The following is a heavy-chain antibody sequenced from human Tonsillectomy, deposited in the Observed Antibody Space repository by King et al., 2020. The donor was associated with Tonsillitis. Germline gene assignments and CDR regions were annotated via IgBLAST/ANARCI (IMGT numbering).Heavy chain of an antibody. CDR2: ISYDGSNK. CDR1: GFTFSSYA. D-gene: IGHD2-21*01. CDR3: ASDGGAGSYYYYGMDV. Sequence: VQLVESGGGVVQPGRSLRLSCAASGFTFSSYAMHWVRQAPGKGLEWVAVISYDGSNKYYADSVKGRFTISRDNSKNTLYLQMNSLRAEDTAVYYCASDGGAGSYYYYGMDVWGQGTTVTVSS. V-gene: IGHV3-30-3*01. J-gene: IGHJ6*02.